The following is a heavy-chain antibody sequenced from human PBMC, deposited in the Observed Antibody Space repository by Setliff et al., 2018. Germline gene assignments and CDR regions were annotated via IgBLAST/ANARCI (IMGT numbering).Heavy chain of an antibody. V-gene: IGHV1-18*01. CDR2: ISVYNGKT. Sequence: ASVKVSCKASGYTLTSYGFSWVRQAPGQGLEWMGWISVYNGKTKYAQKFQGRVTMTTDTSTRTAYMEVTSLRSDDTAVYYCATEKFPGDWGDYWGQGTLVTVSS. D-gene: IGHD2-21*01. J-gene: IGHJ4*02. CDR3: ATEKFPGDWGDY. CDR1: GYTLTSYG.